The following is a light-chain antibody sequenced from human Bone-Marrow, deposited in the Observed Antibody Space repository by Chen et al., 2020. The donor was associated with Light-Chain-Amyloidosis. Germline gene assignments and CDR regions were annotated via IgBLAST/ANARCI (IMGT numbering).Light chain of an antibody. Sequence: SYVLTQPSSVSVAPGQTARITCGGSNIGSKSVHWYQQQPGQAPVLVVYDDSDRPSGIPERFSGSNSGNTATLTISRVEAGDEADYYCQVWDGSSDRPVFGGGTKLTVL. CDR1: NIGSKS. V-gene: IGLV3-21*02. CDR2: DDS. CDR3: QVWDGSSDRPV. J-gene: IGLJ3*02.